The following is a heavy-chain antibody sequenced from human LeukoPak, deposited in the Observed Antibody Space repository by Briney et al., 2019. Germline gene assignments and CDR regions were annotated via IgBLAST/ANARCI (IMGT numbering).Heavy chain of an antibody. CDR3: ARYSTGSKLDY. D-gene: IGHD6-19*01. Sequence: PGGSLRLSCAASGFTFSAYAMNWVRQAPGKGLEWVSHISDSGDNIYYADSVKGRFTISRDNAKNSLSLQMNTLRADDTAVYYRARYSTGSKLDYWGQGTLVTVSS. CDR2: ISDSGDNI. CDR1: GFTFSAYA. V-gene: IGHV3-48*03. J-gene: IGHJ4*02.